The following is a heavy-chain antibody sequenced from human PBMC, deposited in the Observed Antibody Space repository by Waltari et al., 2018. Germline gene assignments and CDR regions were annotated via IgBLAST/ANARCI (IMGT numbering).Heavy chain of an antibody. CDR1: GYSISSNYF. J-gene: IGHJ4*02. V-gene: IGHV4-38-2*01. CDR2: IRDSETI. CDR3: ARGLSKVADY. Sequence: QVQLQESGPGLVKPSETLSLTCAVSGYSISSNYFWGWVRQPPGKGLEWCGHIRDSETIFYNPSLKSRVTISLDTSKNHVSLKLSSLTAADTSVYFCARGLSKVADYWGQGILVTVSS. D-gene: IGHD1-26*01.